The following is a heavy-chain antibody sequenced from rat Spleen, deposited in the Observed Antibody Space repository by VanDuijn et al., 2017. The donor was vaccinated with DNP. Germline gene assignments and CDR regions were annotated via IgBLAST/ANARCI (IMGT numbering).Heavy chain of an antibody. CDR1: GFTFSNYD. CDR3: ARKYYGPFAY. D-gene: IGHD1-6*01. CDR2: ISPSGGST. V-gene: IGHV5-25*01. J-gene: IGHJ3*01. Sequence: EVKLVESGGGLVQPGRSLKLSCAASGFTFSNYDMAWVRQAPTKGLEWVASISPSGGSTYYRDSVKGRFTISSDNAKSSLYLQVNSLRSEDTATYYCARKYYGPFAYWGQGTLVTVSS.